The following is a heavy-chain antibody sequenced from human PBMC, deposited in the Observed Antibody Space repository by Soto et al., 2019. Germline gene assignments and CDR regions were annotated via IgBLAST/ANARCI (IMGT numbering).Heavy chain of an antibody. CDR2: ISRTSNYI. D-gene: IGHD3-22*01. V-gene: IGHV3-21*01. J-gene: IGHJ4*02. CDR3: AKSLIDSSGYYTFDY. CDR1: GFDFTTYT. Sequence: GGSLRLSCAASGFDFTTYTMNWVRQAPGKGLEWVSSISRTSNYIYYANSLKGRFSISRDNAGNSLFLHMSGLTVDDTAVYYCAKSLIDSSGYYTFDYWGQGTLVTVSS.